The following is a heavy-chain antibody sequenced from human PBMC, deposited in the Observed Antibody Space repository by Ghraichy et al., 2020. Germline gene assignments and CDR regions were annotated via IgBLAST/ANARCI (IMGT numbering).Heavy chain of an antibody. CDR1: GFTFSSYS. D-gene: IGHD1-1*01. CDR2: ISSSSSYI. V-gene: IGHV3-21*01. J-gene: IGHJ6*02. CDR3: ARDFWNPYSDSMDV. Sequence: GGSLRLSCAASGFTFSSYSMNWVRQAPGKGLEWVSSISSSSSYIYYADSVKGRFTISRDNANNSLYLQMNSLRAEDTAVYYCARDFWNPYSDSMDVWCQGSPATVSS.